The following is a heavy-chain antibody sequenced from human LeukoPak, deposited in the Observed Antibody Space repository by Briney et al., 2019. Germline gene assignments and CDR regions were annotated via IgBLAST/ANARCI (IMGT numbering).Heavy chain of an antibody. D-gene: IGHD3-10*01. V-gene: IGHV3-23*01. Sequence: PGGPLRLSCEGSGFTFDSYAMSWVRQSPGKGLEWVSAVTGTGGNTYHADSVKDRFTISRDNSKNTVYLQMNSLRAEDTAIYYCAKVHGSGSYRFDFWGQGTLVTVSS. J-gene: IGHJ4*02. CDR1: GFTFDSYA. CDR3: AKVHGSGSYRFDF. CDR2: VTGTGGNT.